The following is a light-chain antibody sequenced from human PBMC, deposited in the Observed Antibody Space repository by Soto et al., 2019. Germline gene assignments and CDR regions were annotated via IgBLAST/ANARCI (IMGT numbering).Light chain of an antibody. Sequence: EIMLTQSPATLSLSPGQRATLSCRASQSVTTFLAWYQQKPGQAPRLLIYDASDRATGIPARFSGSGSGTDFTLTISSLEPEDFAVYYCHPYGSSRTFGQGTKVDIK. J-gene: IGKJ1*01. CDR1: QSVTTF. CDR3: HPYGSSRT. V-gene: IGKV3-11*01. CDR2: DAS.